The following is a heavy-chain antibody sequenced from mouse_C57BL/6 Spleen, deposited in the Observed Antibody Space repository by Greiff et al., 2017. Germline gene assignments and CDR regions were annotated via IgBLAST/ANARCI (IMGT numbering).Heavy chain of an antibody. CDR1: GYTFTSYW. CDR3: ALNWDGYAMDY. D-gene: IGHD4-1*01. CDR2: IHPTSSST. V-gene: IGHV1-64*01. J-gene: IGHJ4*01. Sequence: VQLQQPGAELVKPGASVKLSCKASGYTFTSYWMHWVKQRPGQGLEWIGMIHPTSSSTNYNEKFKSKATLTVDKSSSTAYMQLSSLTSEDSAVYYWALNWDGYAMDYWGQGTSVTVSS.